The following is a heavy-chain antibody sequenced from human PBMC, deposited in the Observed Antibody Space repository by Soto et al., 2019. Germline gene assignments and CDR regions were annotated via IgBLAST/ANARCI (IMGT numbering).Heavy chain of an antibody. CDR3: ASLGYCSSTSCYAGAFDI. CDR1: GFTFEDYA. CDR2: ISWNSGSI. V-gene: IGHV3-9*01. Sequence: EVQLVESGGGLVQPGRSLRLSCAASGFTFEDYAMHWVRQAPGKGLEWVSGISWNSGSIGYADSVKGRFTISRDNAKNSLYLQMNHLRAEDTALYYCASLGYCSSTSCYAGAFDIWGQGTMVTVSS. J-gene: IGHJ3*02. D-gene: IGHD2-2*01.